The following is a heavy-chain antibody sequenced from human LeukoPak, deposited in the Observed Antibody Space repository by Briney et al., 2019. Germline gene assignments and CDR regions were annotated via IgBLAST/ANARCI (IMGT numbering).Heavy chain of an antibody. V-gene: IGHV3-21*04. CDR1: GFTFSASG. D-gene: IGHD3-10*01. CDR2: ISTTSTYK. Sequence: GGSLRLSCVVSGFTFSASGMHWVRQAPGKGLEWVSFISTTSTYKYYADSVKGRFAISRDNAENSLYLQMNSLRAEDTAVYYCAKRHYGSGSPQIWGQGTMVTVSS. J-gene: IGHJ3*02. CDR3: AKRHYGSGSPQI.